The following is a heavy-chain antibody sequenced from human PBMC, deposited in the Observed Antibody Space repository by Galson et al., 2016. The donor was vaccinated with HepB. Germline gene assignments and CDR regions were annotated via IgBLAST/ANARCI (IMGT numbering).Heavy chain of an antibody. D-gene: IGHD6-13*01. Sequence: SVSGGSFSPYYWSWIRQPPGKGLEWIGYIYYSAKTNYNPSLKSRVTISGDTSKNQFSLKLSSVTAADTAVYYCARGPGIAAAGIPGVFDIWGQGSMVTVSS. CDR2: IYYSAKT. CDR3: ARGPGIAAAGIPGVFDI. CDR1: GGSFSPYY. V-gene: IGHV4-59*01. J-gene: IGHJ3*02.